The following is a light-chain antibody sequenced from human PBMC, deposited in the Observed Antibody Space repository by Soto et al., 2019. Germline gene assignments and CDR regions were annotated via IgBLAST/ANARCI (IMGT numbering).Light chain of an antibody. CDR3: QQYDTTVPPVT. Sequence: DIILTQSPAIVSVSPGERATLSCRASRSVSTNLAWYQHKHGQAPRLLISGASTRVTGIPPRFSGSVSVTEFTLTINDLESEDCGVYYCQQYDTTVPPVTFGGGPKVEI. V-gene: IGKV3-15*01. CDR2: GAS. CDR1: RSVSTN. J-gene: IGKJ4*01.